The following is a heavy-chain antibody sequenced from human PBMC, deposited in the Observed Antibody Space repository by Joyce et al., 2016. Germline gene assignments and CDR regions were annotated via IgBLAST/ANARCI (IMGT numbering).Heavy chain of an antibody. CDR1: GFTFSNYG. V-gene: IGHV3-30*18. D-gene: IGHD3-16*01. J-gene: IGHJ4*02. Sequence: QVQLVESGGGVLQPGRSLRLSCAASGFTFSNYGMHWVRQAPGKGLEWVAVIANDGNKKYYADSVKGRFTISRDNSKNTLYLQMNSLRAEDTAVYYCAKRYDYVDYWGQGTLVTVSS. CDR2: IANDGNKK. CDR3: AKRYDYVDY.